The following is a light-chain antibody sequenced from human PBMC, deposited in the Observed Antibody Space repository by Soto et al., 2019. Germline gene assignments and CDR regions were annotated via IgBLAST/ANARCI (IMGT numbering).Light chain of an antibody. J-gene: IGKJ4*01. V-gene: IGKV3-20*01. CDR2: GAS. CDR1: QSVSSSY. Sequence: EIVLTQSPGTLSLSPGERATLSCRSSQSVSSSYLAWYQQKPGQAPRLLIYGASSRATGIPDRFSGSGSGTDFTLTISRLEPEDFAVYYCQQYSSSSTALTFGGGNKVEIK. CDR3: QQYSSSSTALT.